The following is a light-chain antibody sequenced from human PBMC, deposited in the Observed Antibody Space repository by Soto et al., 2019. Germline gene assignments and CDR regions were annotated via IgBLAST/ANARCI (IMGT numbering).Light chain of an antibody. CDR3: QQRSKSIT. CDR1: QSVSNY. J-gene: IGKJ5*01. V-gene: IGKV3-11*01. Sequence: EIELTQSPATLSLSPGERATLSCRASQSVSNYLVWYQQKPGLAPRRLLYDASKRATGIPAMFSGRGSGTYFTLTISSLEPEDVAVYYCQQRSKSITFGQGTRLEIK. CDR2: DAS.